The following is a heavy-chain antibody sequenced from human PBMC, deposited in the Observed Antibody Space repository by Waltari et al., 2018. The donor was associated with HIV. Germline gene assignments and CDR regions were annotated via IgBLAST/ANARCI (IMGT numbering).Heavy chain of an antibody. CDR1: GFTFSSYW. J-gene: IGHJ4*02. CDR2: IKQDGSEK. V-gene: IGHV3-7*04. Sequence: EVQLVESGGGLVQPGGSLRLSCAASGFTFSSYWMGWVRKATGKGLEWVANIKQDGSEKYYVDSVNGRFTISRDNAENSLYLQMNSLRAEDTAVYYCARGGFYGSGSKVNWGQGTLVTVSS. D-gene: IGHD3-10*01. CDR3: ARGGFYGSGSKVN.